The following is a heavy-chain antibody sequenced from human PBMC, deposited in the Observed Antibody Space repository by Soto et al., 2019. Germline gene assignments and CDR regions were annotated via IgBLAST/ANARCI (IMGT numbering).Heavy chain of an antibody. CDR1: AISRSTSGEG. CDR2: IYWDDDE. D-gene: IGHD4-17*01. CDR3: AHATTVTALDN. V-gene: IGHV2-5*02. J-gene: IGHJ4*02. Sequence: QITLYESGPPLVKPTQTLTLTCTFSAISRSTSGEGVGWIRQPPGKALEWLALIYWDDDERYNPSLKNRLTLTKDTSKCRVVLTMTNMDPADTAPYYSAHATTVTALDNWGQGTLVTVSS.